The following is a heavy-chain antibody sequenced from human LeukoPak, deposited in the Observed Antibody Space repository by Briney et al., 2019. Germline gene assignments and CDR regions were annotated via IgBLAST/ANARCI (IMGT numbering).Heavy chain of an antibody. D-gene: IGHD6-13*01. CDR3: AKGGAAAGRRENDY. CDR1: GFTFSSYG. CDR2: ISGSGGST. Sequence: PGGSLRLSCAASGFTFSSYGMSWVRQAPGKGLEWVSAISGSGGSTYYADSVKGRFTISRDNSKNTLYLQMNSLRAEDTAVYYCAKGGAAAGRRENDYWGQGTLVTVSS. J-gene: IGHJ4*02. V-gene: IGHV3-23*01.